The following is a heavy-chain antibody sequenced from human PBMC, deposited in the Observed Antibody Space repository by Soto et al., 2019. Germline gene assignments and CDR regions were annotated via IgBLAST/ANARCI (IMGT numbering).Heavy chain of an antibody. Sequence: PGGSLRLSCAASGFTFSSDAMSWVLQAPGKGLEWVSAISGSGGSTYYADSVKGRFTISRDNSKNTLYLQMNSLRAEDTAVYYCAKDDYGDYGRAFDIWGQGTMVTVSS. CDR3: AKDDYGDYGRAFDI. CDR2: ISGSGGST. D-gene: IGHD4-17*01. J-gene: IGHJ3*02. CDR1: GFTFSSDA. V-gene: IGHV3-23*01.